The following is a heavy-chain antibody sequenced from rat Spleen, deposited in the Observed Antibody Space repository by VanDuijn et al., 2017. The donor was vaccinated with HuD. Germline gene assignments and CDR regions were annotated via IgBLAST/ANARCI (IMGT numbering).Heavy chain of an antibody. CDR2: IWNTGGT. J-gene: IGHJ2*01. CDR3: TREALDYSSPRDY. CDR1: GFSLTSYN. D-gene: IGHD1-8*01. V-gene: IGHV2-41*01. Sequence: QVQLKESGPGLVQPSQTLSLTCTVSGFSLTSYNVHWVRQPPGKGLEWMGVIWNTGGTRYNSALKSRLSNSKDTSKSQVFLKMNSLQTDDTGTYYCTREALDYSSPRDYWGQGVMVTVSS.